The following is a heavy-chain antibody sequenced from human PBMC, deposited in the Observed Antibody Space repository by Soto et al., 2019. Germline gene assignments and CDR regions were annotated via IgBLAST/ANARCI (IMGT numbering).Heavy chain of an antibody. J-gene: IGHJ6*03. D-gene: IGHD1-20*01. Sequence: PSETLSLTCAVYGGSFSGYYWSWIRQPPGKGLEWIGEINHSGSTNYNPSLKSRVTISVDTSKNQFSLKLSSVTAADSAVYYCARGRAERYNWNYDYYYYMDVWGKGTTVTVSS. CDR3: ARGRAERYNWNYDYYYYMDV. CDR1: GGSFSGYY. V-gene: IGHV4-34*01. CDR2: INHSGST.